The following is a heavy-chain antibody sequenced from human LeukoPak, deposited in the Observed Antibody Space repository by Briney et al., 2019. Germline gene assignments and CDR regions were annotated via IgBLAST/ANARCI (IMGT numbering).Heavy chain of an antibody. V-gene: IGHV1-18*01. J-gene: IGHJ4*02. CDR3: AKEVSGSHFDY. CDR1: GYTFTSYG. D-gene: IGHD5-12*01. Sequence: GASVKVSCKASGYTFTSYGISWVRQAPGQRLEWMGWISAYNGNTNYAQKFQGRVTMTRDTSTSTVYMELSSLRSEDTAVYYCAKEVSGSHFDYWGQGTLVTVSS. CDR2: ISAYNGNT.